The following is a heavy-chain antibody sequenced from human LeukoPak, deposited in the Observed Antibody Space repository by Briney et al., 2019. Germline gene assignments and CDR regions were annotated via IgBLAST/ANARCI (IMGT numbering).Heavy chain of an antibody. J-gene: IGHJ4*02. V-gene: IGHV4-4*07. Sequence: SETLSLTRAVSGDSYSTYYWTWIRQPAGKGLEWIGRIYTSGSTNYNPSLKSRVTMSIDTSKKQFSLKLTSVTAADTAVYYCARDLGYDSSGYHYWGQGTLVTVSS. D-gene: IGHD3-22*01. CDR2: IYTSGST. CDR3: ARDLGYDSSGYHY. CDR1: GDSYSTYY.